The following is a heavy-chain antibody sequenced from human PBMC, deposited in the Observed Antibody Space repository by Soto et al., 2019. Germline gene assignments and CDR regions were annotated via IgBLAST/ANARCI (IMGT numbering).Heavy chain of an antibody. V-gene: IGHV4-31*03. CDR3: ARGPTTVITGAFDI. CDR1: GGSISSGGYY. D-gene: IGHD4-17*01. Sequence: SETLSLTCSVSGGSISSGGYYWSWIRQHPGKGLEWIGYIYYIGSTYYNPSFKSRLIMSVDTSENQLSLKLSSVTAADTAVYYCARGPTTVITGAFDIWGQGTMVTRLL. CDR2: IYYIGST. J-gene: IGHJ3*02.